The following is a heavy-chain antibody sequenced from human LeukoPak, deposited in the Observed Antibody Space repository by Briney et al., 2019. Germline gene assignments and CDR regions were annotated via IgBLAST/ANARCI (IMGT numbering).Heavy chain of an antibody. D-gene: IGHD2-21*02. CDR3: ARDPGVTNWFDP. Sequence: ASVKVSCKASGYXFTGHSIHWVRQAPGQGLKWMGWVSPKSGGTKYAQKFQGRVTMTRDTSISTVYMELTSLRSDDTAVYYCARDPGVTNWFDPWGQGTLVTVSS. CDR1: GYXFTGHS. J-gene: IGHJ5*02. CDR2: VSPKSGGT. V-gene: IGHV1-2*02.